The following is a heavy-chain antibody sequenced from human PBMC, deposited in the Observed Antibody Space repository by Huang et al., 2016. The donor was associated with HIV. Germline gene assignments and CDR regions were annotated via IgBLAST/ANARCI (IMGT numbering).Heavy chain of an antibody. D-gene: IGHD2-8*02. CDR3: ARHRSSGGVEEAFDI. CDR1: GFTFSIYW. CDR2: INNDGSKT. V-gene: IGHV3-74*03. Sequence: EVQLVESGGGLVQPGGSLRLSCAASGFTFSIYWMHWVRQAPGKGLVWLSRINNDGSKTTYADSVKGRITISRDNARNTMYLQMTTLSAGDTAVYYCARHRSSGGVEEAFDIWGPGTLVTVAS. J-gene: IGHJ3*02.